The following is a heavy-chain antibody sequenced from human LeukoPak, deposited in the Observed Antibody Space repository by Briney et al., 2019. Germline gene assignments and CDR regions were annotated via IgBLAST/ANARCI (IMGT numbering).Heavy chain of an antibody. CDR1: GGSISSYY. J-gene: IGHJ3*02. V-gene: IGHV4-59*01. CDR3: ARGRGLWMAQVAFDI. Sequence: SETLSLTCTVSGGSISSYYWSWIRQPPGKGLEWIGYIYYSGSTNYNPSLKSRVTISVDTSKNQFSLKLSSVTAADTAVYYCARGRGLWMAQVAFDIWGQGTMVTVSS. CDR2: IYYSGST. D-gene: IGHD5-24*01.